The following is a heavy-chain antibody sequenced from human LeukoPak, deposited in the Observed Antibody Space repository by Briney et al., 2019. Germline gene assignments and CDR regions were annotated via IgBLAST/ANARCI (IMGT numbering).Heavy chain of an antibody. Sequence: PGGSLTLSCAASAFTFSIYAMSWVRQAPGEGLEWVSSITSAGENTFYTGSVKGRFTISRDNSRNTRYLQMNSLRAEDTAIYYCAKDRPNYYGSNGHYYRRDGDYWGQGTLVTVSS. V-gene: IGHV3-23*01. CDR3: AKDRPNYYGSNGHYYRRDGDY. CDR2: ITSAGENT. D-gene: IGHD3-22*01. CDR1: AFTFSIYA. J-gene: IGHJ4*02.